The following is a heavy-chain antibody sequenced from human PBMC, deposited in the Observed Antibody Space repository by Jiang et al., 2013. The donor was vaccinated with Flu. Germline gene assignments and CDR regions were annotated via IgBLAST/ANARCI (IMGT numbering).Heavy chain of an antibody. D-gene: IGHD6-6*01. CDR3: ARVRGPIAARPWSFDY. J-gene: IGHJ4*02. CDR2: MNPNSGNT. Sequence: SGAEVKKPGASVKVSCKASGHTFTSYDINWVRQATGQGLEWMGWMNPNSGNTGYAQKFQGRVTMTRNTSISTAYMELSSLRSEDTAVYYCARVRGPIAARPWSFDYWGQGTLVTVSS. V-gene: IGHV1-8*01. CDR1: GHTFTSYD.